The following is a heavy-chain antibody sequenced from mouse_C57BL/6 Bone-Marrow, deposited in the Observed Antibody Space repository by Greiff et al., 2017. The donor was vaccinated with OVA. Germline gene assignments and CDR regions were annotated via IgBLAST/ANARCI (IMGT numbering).Heavy chain of an antibody. CDR3: ARLLYYGSSYWYFDV. V-gene: IGHV1-52*01. CDR1: GYTFTSYW. D-gene: IGHD1-1*01. J-gene: IGHJ1*03. CDR2: IDPSDSET. Sequence: VQLQQPGAELVRPGSSVKLSCKASGYTFTSYWMHWVKQRPIQGLEWIGNIDPSDSETHYNQKFKDKATLTVDKSSSTAYMQLSSLTSEDSAVYYCARLLYYGSSYWYFDVWGTGTTVTVSS.